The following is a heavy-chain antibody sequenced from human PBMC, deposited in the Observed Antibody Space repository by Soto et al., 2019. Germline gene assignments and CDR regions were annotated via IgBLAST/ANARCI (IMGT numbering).Heavy chain of an antibody. D-gene: IGHD5-18*01. CDR3: ARDYGGYSYGYPDAFDI. Sequence: QVQLVQSGAEVKKPGSSVKVSCKASGGTFSSYAISWVRQAPGQGLEWMGGIIPIFGTANYAQKFQGRVTITADESTSTAYMELSSPRSEDTAVYYCARDYGGYSYGYPDAFDIWGQGTMVTVSS. CDR1: GGTFSSYA. V-gene: IGHV1-69*12. J-gene: IGHJ3*02. CDR2: IIPIFGTA.